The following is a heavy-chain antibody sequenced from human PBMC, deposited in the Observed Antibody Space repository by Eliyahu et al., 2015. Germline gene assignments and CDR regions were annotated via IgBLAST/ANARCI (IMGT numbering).Heavy chain of an antibody. CDR2: XXYDGSNK. V-gene: IGHV3-30*18. CDR3: AKDLLAIAVGPIDY. D-gene: IGHD2-15*01. Sequence: QVQLVESGGGVVQPGRSLXLSCAASGFTFXSYGMXWVRQAPGKGLEWVAVXXYDGSNKYYADSVKGRFTISRDNSKNTLYLQMNSLRAEDTAVYYCAKDLLAIAVGPIDYWGQGTLVTVSS. CDR1: GFTFXSYG. J-gene: IGHJ4*02.